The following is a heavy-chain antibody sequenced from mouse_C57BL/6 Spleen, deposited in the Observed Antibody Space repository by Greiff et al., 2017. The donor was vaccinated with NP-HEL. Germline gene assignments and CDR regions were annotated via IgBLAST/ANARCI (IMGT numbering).Heavy chain of an antibody. Sequence: VQLQQPGAELVKPGASVKLSCKASGYTFTSYWMHWVKQRPGQGLEWIGMIHPNSGSTNYNEKFKSKATLTVDKSSSTAYMQLSSLTSEDSAVYYCARRNYGSSPHFDYWGQGTTLTVSS. CDR1: GYTFTSYW. CDR3: ARRNYGSSPHFDY. V-gene: IGHV1-64*01. J-gene: IGHJ2*01. D-gene: IGHD1-1*01. CDR2: IHPNSGST.